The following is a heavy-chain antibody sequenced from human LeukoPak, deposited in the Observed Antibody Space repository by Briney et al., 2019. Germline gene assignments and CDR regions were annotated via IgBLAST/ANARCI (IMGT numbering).Heavy chain of an antibody. V-gene: IGHV3-20*04. D-gene: IGHD5-18*01. Sequence: GGSLRLSCAASGFTFDDYGMSWVRQAPGKGLEWVSGINWNGGSTGYADSVKGRFTISRDNSKNTLYLQMNSLRAEDTAVYYCAKSLLGRGIQLWGVIDYWGQGTLVTVSS. CDR2: INWNGGST. J-gene: IGHJ4*02. CDR3: AKSLLGRGIQLWGVIDY. CDR1: GFTFDDYG.